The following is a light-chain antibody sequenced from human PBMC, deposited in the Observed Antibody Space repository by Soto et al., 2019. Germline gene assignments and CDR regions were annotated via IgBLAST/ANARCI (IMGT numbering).Light chain of an antibody. CDR2: AAS. CDR3: QQRSNWPPRIT. J-gene: IGKJ5*01. Sequence: EIVLTPSACTLSLSPVERATLSCSASQIVDSSFLGWYQQKPGQSPRLLIYAASSRASGIPDRFSGSGSGTDFTLTISSLEPEDFAVYYCQQRSNWPPRITFGQGTRLEI. V-gene: IGKV3D-20*02. CDR1: QIVDSSF.